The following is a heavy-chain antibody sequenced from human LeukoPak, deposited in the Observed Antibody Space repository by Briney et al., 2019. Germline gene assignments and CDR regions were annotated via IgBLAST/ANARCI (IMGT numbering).Heavy chain of an antibody. D-gene: IGHD1-26*01. V-gene: IGHV3-30*03. CDR2: ISYDGSNK. Sequence: GGSLRLSCAASGFTFSSYGMHWVRQAPGKGLEWVAVISYDGSNKYYADSVKGRFTISRDNSKNTLYLQMNSLRAEDTAVYYCAIFQVGATIAEYFQHWGQGTLVTVSS. J-gene: IGHJ1*01. CDR3: AIFQVGATIAEYFQH. CDR1: GFTFSSYG.